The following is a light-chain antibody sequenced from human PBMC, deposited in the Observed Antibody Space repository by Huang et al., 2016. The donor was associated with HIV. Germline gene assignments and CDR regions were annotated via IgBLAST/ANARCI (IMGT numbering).Light chain of an antibody. CDR3: MQTLQTPLT. CDR1: QSLLQSNGYNY. V-gene: IGKV2-28*01. J-gene: IGKJ4*01. CDR2: FGS. Sequence: DIVMTQSPLSLPVTPGEPASISCRSSQSLLQSNGYNYLDWYLQKPGQSPQLLIYFGSNRVSGVPDRFSGSGSGTAFTLKISRVEAEDVGVYYCMQTLQTPLTFGGGTKVEIK.